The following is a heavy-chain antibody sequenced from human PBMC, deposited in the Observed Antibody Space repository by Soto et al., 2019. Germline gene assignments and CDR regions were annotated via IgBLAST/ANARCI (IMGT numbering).Heavy chain of an antibody. CDR2: IYYSGST. CDR3: ARAAQLWDVGVDY. Sequence: QVQLQESGPGLVKPSETLSLTCSVSGDSVIGYYWTWIRQPPGKGLEWIGYIYYSGSTNYNPSLKSRVTISVDTSQHQFSLKLNSVTAADTAVYYCARAAQLWDVGVDYWGQGILVTVSS. CDR1: GDSVIGYY. D-gene: IGHD2-21*01. J-gene: IGHJ4*02. V-gene: IGHV4-59*02.